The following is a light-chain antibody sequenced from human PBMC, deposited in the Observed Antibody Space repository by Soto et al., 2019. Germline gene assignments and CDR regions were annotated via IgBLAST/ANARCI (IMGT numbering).Light chain of an antibody. Sequence: EIVLTQSPATLSLSPGERATLSCRASQSVSSYLAWYQQKPGQAPRLLIYGASTRATGIPARFSGSGSGTEFTLTISSLQSEDFAVYYCQQYNNWPPWTLGQGTKVDIK. CDR3: QQYNNWPPWT. V-gene: IGKV3-15*01. CDR2: GAS. J-gene: IGKJ1*01. CDR1: QSVSSY.